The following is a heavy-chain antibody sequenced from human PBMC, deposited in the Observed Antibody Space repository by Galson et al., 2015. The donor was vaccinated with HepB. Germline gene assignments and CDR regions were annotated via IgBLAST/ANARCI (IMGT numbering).Heavy chain of an antibody. J-gene: IGHJ4*02. D-gene: IGHD6-13*01. CDR1: GYTFTSYD. Sequence: SVKVSCKASGYTFTSYDINWVRQATGQGLEWMGWMNPNSGNTGYAQKFQGRVTMTRNTSISTAYMELSSLRSEDTAVYYCARGRIASSQYYFDYWGQGTLVTVSS. CDR3: ARGRIASSQYYFDY. CDR2: MNPNSGNT. V-gene: IGHV1-8*01.